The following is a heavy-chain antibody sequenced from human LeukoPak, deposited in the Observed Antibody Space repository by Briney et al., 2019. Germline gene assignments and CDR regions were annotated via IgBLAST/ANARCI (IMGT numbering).Heavy chain of an antibody. CDR1: GASVTNYY. D-gene: IGHD6-6*01. Sequence: SETLSLTCTVSGASVTNYYWNWIRQPAGKGLEWIGRIYTSGGTNYNPSLKTRVTMSIDTSKNHSSLKLNSVTAADTAVFYCARSIVARPNYYYYLDVWGKGITVTVSS. J-gene: IGHJ6*03. V-gene: IGHV4-4*07. CDR3: ARSIVARPNYYYYLDV. CDR2: IYTSGGT.